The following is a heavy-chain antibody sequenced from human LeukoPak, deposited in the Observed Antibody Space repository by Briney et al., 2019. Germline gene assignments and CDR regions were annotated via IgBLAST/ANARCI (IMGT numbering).Heavy chain of an antibody. CDR2: IDTDGSTT. CDR1: GFPFRNHL. D-gene: IGHD5-18*01. CDR3: VRGGSGSSYGEFVS. J-gene: IGHJ5*01. Sequence: PGGSLRLSCAASGFPFRNHLMHWIRQVPGKGLVWVSRIDTDGSTTNYADSVEGRFTISRDNARNTVYLQMNSLSADDTGVYNCVRGGSGSSYGEFVSWGQGTLVTVSS. V-gene: IGHV3-74*01.